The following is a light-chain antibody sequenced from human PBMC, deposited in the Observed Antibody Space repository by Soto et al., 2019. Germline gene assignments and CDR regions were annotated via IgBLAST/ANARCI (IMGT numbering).Light chain of an antibody. CDR1: QSIRDY. CDR3: QQSYNTPQT. CDR2: SAS. Sequence: DIQMTQSPSSLSASVGDRVTITCRASQSIRDYLHWYQQKPGRAPMLLIYSASILQSGVPSRFSGSGSGTDFTLTISSLQPEDFATYYCQQSYNTPQTFGQGTKVEIK. V-gene: IGKV1-39*01. J-gene: IGKJ1*01.